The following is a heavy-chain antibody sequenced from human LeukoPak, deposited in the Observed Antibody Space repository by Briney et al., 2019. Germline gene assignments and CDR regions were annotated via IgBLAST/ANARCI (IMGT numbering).Heavy chain of an antibody. V-gene: IGHV3-23*01. CDR2: ISGSGGST. CDR1: GFTFSSYA. Sequence: GGSLRLSCAASGFTFSSYAMSWVRQAPGKGLEWVSAISGSGGSTYYADSVKGRFTISRDNSKNTLYLHMNSLRAEDTAVYYCAKGDIVYYDYYFDYWGQGTLVTVSS. D-gene: IGHD2-15*01. J-gene: IGHJ4*02. CDR3: AKGDIVYYDYYFDY.